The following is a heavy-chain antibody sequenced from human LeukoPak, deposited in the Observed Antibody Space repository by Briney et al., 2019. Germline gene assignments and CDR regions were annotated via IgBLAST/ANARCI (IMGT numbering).Heavy chain of an antibody. J-gene: IGHJ6*03. Sequence: GASVKVSCKASGYTFTGYYMHWVRQAPGQGLEWMGWINPNNGGTNYAQKFQGRVTMTRDTSISTAYMELSRLTSDDTAVYYCARDRSGYCTNGVCSSHPYYYYYYMDVWGKGTTVTVSS. D-gene: IGHD2-8*01. CDR2: INPNNGGT. CDR3: ARDRSGYCTNGVCSSHPYYYYYYMDV. CDR1: GYTFTGYY. V-gene: IGHV1-2*02.